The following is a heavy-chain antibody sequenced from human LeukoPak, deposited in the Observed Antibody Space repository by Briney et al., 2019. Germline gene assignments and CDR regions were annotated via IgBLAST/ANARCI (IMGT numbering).Heavy chain of an antibody. V-gene: IGHV4-59*12. D-gene: IGHD4-17*01. CDR1: GGSISSYY. CDR2: IYYSGST. CDR3: AREVTTVTTYYYYYMDV. Sequence: SETLSLTCTVSGGSISSYYWSRIRQPPGKGLEWIGYIYYSGSTNYNPSLKSRVTISVDTSKNQFSLKLSSVTAADTAVYYCAREVTTVTTYYYYYMDVWGKGTTVTVSS. J-gene: IGHJ6*03.